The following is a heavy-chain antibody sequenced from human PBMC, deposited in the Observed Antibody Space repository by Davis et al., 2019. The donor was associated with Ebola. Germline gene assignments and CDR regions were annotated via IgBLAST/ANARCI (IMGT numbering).Heavy chain of an antibody. D-gene: IGHD6-13*01. V-gene: IGHV1-69*04. CDR1: GGTFSSYA. J-gene: IGHJ4*02. Sequence: AASVKVSCKASGGTFSSYAISWVRQAPGQGLEWMGRIIPILGIANYAQKFQGRVTITADKSTSTAYMELSSLRSEDTAVYYCASGYSSWGYFDYWGQGTLVTVSS. CDR3: ASGYSSWGYFDY. CDR2: IIPILGIA.